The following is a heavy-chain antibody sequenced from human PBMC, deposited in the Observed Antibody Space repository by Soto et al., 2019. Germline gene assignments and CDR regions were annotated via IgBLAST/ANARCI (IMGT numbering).Heavy chain of an antibody. CDR3: ARDRTAARRDYYYGMDI. CDR2: IYYSGST. CDR1: GGSISSGDYY. V-gene: IGHV4-30-4*01. J-gene: IGHJ6*02. D-gene: IGHD6-6*01. Sequence: TLSLTCTVSGGSISSGDYYWSWIRQPPGKGLEWIGYIYYSGSTYYNPSLKSRVTISVDTSKNQFSLKLSSVTAADTAVYYCARDRTAARRDYYYGMDIWGQGTTVTVS.